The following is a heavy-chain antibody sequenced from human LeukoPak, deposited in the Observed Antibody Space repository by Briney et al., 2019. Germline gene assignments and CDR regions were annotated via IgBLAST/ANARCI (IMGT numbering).Heavy chain of an antibody. CDR2: IRQDGSEI. V-gene: IGHV3-7*01. D-gene: IGHD3-22*01. Sequence: GGSLRLSCAASGFTFSRYWMTWVRQATGKGLKWVANIRQDGSEIYYVDSVKGRFTISRDNAKNSLYLQMNSLSAEDTAVYYCARVVVISPTYYFDFWGQGALVTVPS. CDR1: GFTFSRYW. J-gene: IGHJ4*02. CDR3: ARVVVISPTYYFDF.